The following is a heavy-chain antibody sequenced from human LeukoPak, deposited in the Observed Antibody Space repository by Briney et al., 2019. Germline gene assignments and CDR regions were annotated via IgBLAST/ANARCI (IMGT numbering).Heavy chain of an antibody. CDR3: ARVGPFQDDDYGDYVNLYYGMDV. V-gene: IGHV1-2*02. CDR2: INPNSGGT. Sequence: ASVKVSCKASGYTFTSYDINWVRQAPGQGLEWMGWINPNSGGTNYAQKFQGRVTMTRDTSISTAYMELSRLRSDDTAVYYCARVGPFQDDDYGDYVNLYYGMDVWGQGTTVTVSS. D-gene: IGHD4-17*01. CDR1: GYTFTSYD. J-gene: IGHJ6*02.